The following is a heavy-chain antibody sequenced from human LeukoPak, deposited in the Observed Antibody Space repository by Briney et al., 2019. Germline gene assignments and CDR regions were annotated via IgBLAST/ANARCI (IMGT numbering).Heavy chain of an antibody. CDR3: VRDVGAVRGEVYFDY. CDR1: GFTFSTFA. J-gene: IGHJ4*02. V-gene: IGHV3-21*06. CDR2: ITGSGPYM. D-gene: IGHD3-10*01. Sequence: GGSLRLSCAASGFTFSTFAMHCVRLCPGKGREWVSSITGSGPYMLYADSVKHRFTISRDNTKNLLYLEMNSLRAEDTAMYFCVRDVGAVRGEVYFDYWGQGTLVTVSS.